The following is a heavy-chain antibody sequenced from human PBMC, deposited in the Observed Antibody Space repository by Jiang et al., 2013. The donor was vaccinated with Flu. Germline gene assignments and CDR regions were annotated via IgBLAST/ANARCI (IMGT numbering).Heavy chain of an antibody. CDR2: INTSTGNP. CDR1: YA. CDR3: ARDPELGSRLEIDY. V-gene: IGHV7-4-1*02. J-gene: IGHJ4*02. Sequence: YALTWVRQAPGQGLEWMGWINTSTGNPTYAQGFTGRFVFSLDTSVSTAYLQISSLKTEDTAVYYCARDPELGSRLEIDYWGQGTQVTVSS. D-gene: IGHD7-27*01.